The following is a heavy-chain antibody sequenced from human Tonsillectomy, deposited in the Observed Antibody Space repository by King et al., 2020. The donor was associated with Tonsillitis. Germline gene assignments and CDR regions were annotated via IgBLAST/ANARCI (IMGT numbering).Heavy chain of an antibody. CDR3: ARGTNGMLDY. Sequence: DVLLVESGGGLVQPGGSLRLSCAASGFTFTNYDMHWVRQATGKGLEWVSTVGAAGDPYYPASVKGRFTISRENAKNSLYLQMNSLRAGDTAVYYCARGTNGMLDYWGQGTLVTVSS. D-gene: IGHD2-8*01. J-gene: IGHJ4*02. V-gene: IGHV3-13*05. CDR1: GFTFTNYD. CDR2: VGAAGDP.